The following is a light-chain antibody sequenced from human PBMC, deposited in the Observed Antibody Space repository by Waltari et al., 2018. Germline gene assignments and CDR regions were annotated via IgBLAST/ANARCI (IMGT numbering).Light chain of an antibody. CDR3: QQRRNWPLT. CDR1: QSVGTY. Sequence: IVLIQSPAILSFSPGESANLSFRAIQSVGTYLAWYQQRPGQSLRLLIYDTSYRATGIPARFSGSGSETDFTLTISSLQPEDFAVYYCQQRRNWPLTFGGGTRVQI. V-gene: IGKV3-11*01. J-gene: IGKJ4*01. CDR2: DTS.